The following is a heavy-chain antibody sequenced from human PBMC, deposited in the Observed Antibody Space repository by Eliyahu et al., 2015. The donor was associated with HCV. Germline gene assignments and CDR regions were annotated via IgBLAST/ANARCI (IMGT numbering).Heavy chain of an antibody. CDR3: ASTNSPNCSSTSCYSYYYYGMDV. J-gene: IGHJ6*02. V-gene: IGHV1-69*04. D-gene: IGHD2-2*02. Sequence: QVQLVQSGAXVKKPGXSVKVXCKASGGTFSSYAXSXVRQAPGXGLEWXGRIIPILGIANYAQKFQXRVTITADKSTSTAYMELSSLRSEDTAVYYCASTNSPNCSSTSCYSYYYYGMDVWGQGTTVTVSS. CDR2: IIPILGIA. CDR1: GGTFSSYA.